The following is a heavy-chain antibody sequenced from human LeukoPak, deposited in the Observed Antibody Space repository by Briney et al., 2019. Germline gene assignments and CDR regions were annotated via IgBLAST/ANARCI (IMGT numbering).Heavy chain of an antibody. D-gene: IGHD2-2*01. CDR2: IYYSGST. CDR1: GGSISSGDYS. J-gene: IGHJ5*02. Sequence: SQTLSLTCTVSGGSISSGDYSWSWIRQPPGKGLEWIGYIYYSGSTNYNPSLKSRVTISVDTSKNRFSLKLSSVTAADTAVYYCAREFRAIVVVPAAIRPFDPWGQGTLVTVSS. V-gene: IGHV4-30-4*01. CDR3: AREFRAIVVVPAAIRPFDP.